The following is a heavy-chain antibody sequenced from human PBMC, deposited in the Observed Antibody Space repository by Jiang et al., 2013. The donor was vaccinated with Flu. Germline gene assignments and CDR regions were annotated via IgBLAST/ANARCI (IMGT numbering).Heavy chain of an antibody. CDR2: VIYGGSA. CDR3: ARRGNVVVRVD. Sequence: PGLVKPSETLSLTCTVSGASISSSIYHWAWIRPAPTGRGLEWIGNVIYGGSAHYNPSLKSRVTISVDTSKNQFSLKLSSVTAADTAVYYCARRGNVVVRVDWGQGTLVTVSS. J-gene: IGHJ4*02. D-gene: IGHD2-21*01. CDR1: GASISSSIYH. V-gene: IGHV4-39*01.